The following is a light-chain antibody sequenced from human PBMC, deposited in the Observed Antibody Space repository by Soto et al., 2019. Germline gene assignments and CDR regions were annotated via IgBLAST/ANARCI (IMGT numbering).Light chain of an antibody. V-gene: IGLV2-14*01. CDR1: MRDVGAYNL. J-gene: IGLJ3*02. CDR2: EVR. Sequence: QSALTQPASVSGSAGQSITISCSGTMRDVGAYNLVSWYQQHPGTAPKLIIYEVRNRPSGISSRFSGSRSGNTASLTISGLQSEDEGDYYXSAXXXRXXXXFGGGX. CDR3: SAXXXRXXXX.